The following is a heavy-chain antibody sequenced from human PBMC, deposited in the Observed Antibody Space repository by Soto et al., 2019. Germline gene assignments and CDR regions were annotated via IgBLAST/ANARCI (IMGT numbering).Heavy chain of an antibody. V-gene: IGHV3-30*03. J-gene: IGHJ4*02. CDR1: GFTFSSYG. D-gene: IGHD2-15*01. Sequence: QVQLVESGGGVVQPGRSLRLSCAASGFTFSSYGMHWVRQAPGKGLEWVAVISYDGSNKYHEDSVKGRFTITRDNSKNTVYLQMNSLRVEDTAVYYCARGGGRASATLDYWGQGTLVTVSS. CDR3: ARGGGRASATLDY. CDR2: ISYDGSNK.